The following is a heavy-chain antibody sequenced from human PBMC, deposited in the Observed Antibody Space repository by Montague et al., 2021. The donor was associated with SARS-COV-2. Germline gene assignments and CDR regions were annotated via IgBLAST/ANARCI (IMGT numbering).Heavy chain of an antibody. CDR3: ARGHLSVSMIVVVFTSASYYFDY. CDR1: GGSFGDDH. J-gene: IGHJ4*02. Sequence: SETLSLTCAVYGGSFGDDHWSWIRQPPGKGLEWIGDIKQSGRTNHNPSLKSRVTISVDTSKNQFSLKVTSLTAADTAVYFCARGHLSVSMIVVVFTSASYYFDYWGQGAQVTVSS. CDR2: IKQSGRT. D-gene: IGHD3-22*01. V-gene: IGHV4-34*01.